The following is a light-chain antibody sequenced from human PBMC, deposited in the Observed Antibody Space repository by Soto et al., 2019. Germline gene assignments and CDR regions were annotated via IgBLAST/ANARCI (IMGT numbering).Light chain of an antibody. CDR2: EGT. CDR1: NSDVGSYYL. J-gene: IGLJ1*01. CDR3: CSYAGSSPYV. Sequence: QSALTQPASVSGSPGQSITISCSGANSDVGSYYLVSWYQQYPGKAPKLLIYEGTKRPSGVSNRFSGSKSGNTASLTISGLQTDDDADYYCCSYAGSSPYVFGTGTKVTVL. V-gene: IGLV2-23*01.